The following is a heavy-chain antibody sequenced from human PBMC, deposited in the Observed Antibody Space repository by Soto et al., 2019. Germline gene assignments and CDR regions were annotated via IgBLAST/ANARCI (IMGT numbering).Heavy chain of an antibody. CDR1: GYSFTSYW. Sequence: PGESLKISCKGSGYSFTSYWIGWVRQMPGKGLEWMGIIYPGDSDTRYSPSFQGQVTISADKSISTAYLQWSSLKASDTAMYYCPRRVERHTLVGYYYYGMDVWGQVTTVTVSS. D-gene: IGHD3-16*02. V-gene: IGHV5-51*01. CDR3: PRRVERHTLVGYYYYGMDV. J-gene: IGHJ6*02. CDR2: IYPGDSDT.